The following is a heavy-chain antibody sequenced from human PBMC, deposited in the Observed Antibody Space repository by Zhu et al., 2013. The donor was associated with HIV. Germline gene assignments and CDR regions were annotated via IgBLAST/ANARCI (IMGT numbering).Heavy chain of an antibody. D-gene: IGHD3-16*02. CDR2: INTNTGNP. V-gene: IGHV7-4-1*01. J-gene: IGHJ4*02. Sequence: QVQLVQSGSELKKPGASVKVSCKASGYTFTSYAMNWVRQAPGQGLEWMGWINTNTGNPTYAQGFTGRFVFSLDTSVSTAYLQICSLKAEDTAVYYCARDPLYDYVWGSYRYTGFSGYDYWGQGTLVTVSS. CDR1: GYTFTSYA. CDR3: ARDPLYDYVWGSYRYTGFSGYDY.